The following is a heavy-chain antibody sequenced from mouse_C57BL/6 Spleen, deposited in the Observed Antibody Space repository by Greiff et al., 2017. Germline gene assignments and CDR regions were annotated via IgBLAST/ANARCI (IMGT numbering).Heavy chain of an antibody. D-gene: IGHD2-12*01. Sequence: EVMLVESGGGLVQPGGSLSLSCAASGFTFTDYYMSWVRQPPGKALEWLGFIRNKANGYTTEYSASVKGRFTISRDNSQSILYLQMKALRAEDSATYYCARYAYSYAMDYWGQGTSVTVSS. CDR3: ARYAYSYAMDY. J-gene: IGHJ4*01. V-gene: IGHV7-3*01. CDR1: GFTFTDYY. CDR2: IRNKANGYTT.